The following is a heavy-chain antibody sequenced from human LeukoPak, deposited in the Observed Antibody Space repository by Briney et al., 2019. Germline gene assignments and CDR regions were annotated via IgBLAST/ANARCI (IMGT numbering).Heavy chain of an antibody. CDR1: GGSFSGYY. J-gene: IGHJ4*02. Sequence: PSGTLSLTCAVYGGSFSGYYWSWIRQPPGKGLEWIGEINHSGSTNYNPSLKSRVTISVDTSKNQFSLKLSSVTAADTAVYYYARLARTTLGNAYWGQGTLVTVSS. CDR2: INHSGST. CDR3: ARLARTTLGNAY. V-gene: IGHV4-34*01. D-gene: IGHD2/OR15-2a*01.